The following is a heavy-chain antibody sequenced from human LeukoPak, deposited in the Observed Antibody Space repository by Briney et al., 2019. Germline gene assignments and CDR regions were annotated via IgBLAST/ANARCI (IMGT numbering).Heavy chain of an antibody. Sequence: PSETLSLTCTVSGGSISSSSYYWGWIRQPPGKGLEWIGSIYYSGSTNYNPSLKSRVTISVDKSKNQFSLKLSSVTAADTAVYFCARGRRFGETRMGYIYGMDVWGQGTTVTVSS. D-gene: IGHD3-10*01. J-gene: IGHJ6*02. CDR2: IYYSGST. CDR3: ARGRRFGETRMGYIYGMDV. CDR1: GGSISSSSYY. V-gene: IGHV4-39*07.